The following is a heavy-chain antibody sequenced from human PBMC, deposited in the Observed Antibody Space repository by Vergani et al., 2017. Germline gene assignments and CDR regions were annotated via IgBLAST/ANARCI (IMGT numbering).Heavy chain of an antibody. D-gene: IGHD3-3*01. CDR1: GGTFSSYA. Sequence: QVQLVQSGAEVKKPGSSVKVSCQASGGTFSSYAISWVRQAPGQGLEWMGRIIPIFGTANYAQKFQGRVTITADESTSTAYMELSSLRSEDTAVYYCAREYRTYYDFGSSAKNFDYWGQGTLVTVSS. CDR2: IIPIFGTA. V-gene: IGHV1-69*18. CDR3: AREYRTYYDFGSSAKNFDY. J-gene: IGHJ4*02.